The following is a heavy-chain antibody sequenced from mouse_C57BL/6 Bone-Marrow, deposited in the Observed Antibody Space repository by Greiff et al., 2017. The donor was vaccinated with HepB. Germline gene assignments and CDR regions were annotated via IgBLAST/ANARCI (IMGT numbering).Heavy chain of an antibody. CDR3: ARRAHYSDWYFDV. CDR1: GFSLSTSGMG. J-gene: IGHJ1*03. D-gene: IGHD1-1*01. V-gene: IGHV8-12*01. Sequence: ESGPGILQSSQTLSLTCSFSGFSLSTSGMGVSWIRQPSGKGLEWLAHIYWDDDKRYNPYLKSRPTISKDTSRNQVFHKITSVDTADTATYYCARRAHYSDWYFDVWGTGTTVTVSS. CDR2: IYWDDDK.